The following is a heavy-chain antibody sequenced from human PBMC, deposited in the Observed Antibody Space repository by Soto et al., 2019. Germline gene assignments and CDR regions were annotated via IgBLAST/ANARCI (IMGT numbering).Heavy chain of an antibody. CDR2: ISYDGSNK. V-gene: IGHV3-30*18. CDR3: AKAYCSGGSCYGGQDY. Sequence: GGSLRLSCAASGFTFSSYGMHWVRQAPGKGLEWVAVISYDGSNKYYADYVKGRFTISRDNSKNTLYLQMNSLRAEDTAVYYCAKAYCSGGSCYGGQDYWGQGTLVTVSS. D-gene: IGHD2-15*01. CDR1: GFTFSSYG. J-gene: IGHJ4*02.